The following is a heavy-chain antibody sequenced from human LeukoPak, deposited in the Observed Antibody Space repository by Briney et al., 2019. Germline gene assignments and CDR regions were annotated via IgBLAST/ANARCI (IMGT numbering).Heavy chain of an antibody. J-gene: IGHJ6*02. V-gene: IGHV3-30-3*01. D-gene: IGHD6-19*01. CDR3: ARVAVAGPDYYYYGMDV. CDR2: ISYDGSNK. CDR1: GLTFSSYA. Sequence: GRSLRLSCAASGLTFSSYAMHWVRQAPGKGLEWVAVISYDGSNKYYADSVKGRFTISRDNSKNTLYLQMNSLRAEDTAVYYCARVAVAGPDYYYYGMDVWGQGTTVTVSS.